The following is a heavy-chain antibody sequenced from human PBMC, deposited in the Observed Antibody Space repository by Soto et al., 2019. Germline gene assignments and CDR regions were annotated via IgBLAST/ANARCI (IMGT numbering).Heavy chain of an antibody. CDR1: GYTFTSYD. D-gene: IGHD3-9*01. J-gene: IGHJ6*02. CDR2: MNPNSGNT. V-gene: IGHV1-8*01. CDR3: ARAETGLTYYYGMDV. Sequence: ASVKVSCKASGYTFTSYDINWVRQATGQGLEWMGWMNPNSGNTGYAQKFQGRVTMTRNTSISTAYMVLSSLRSEDTAVYYCARAETGLTYYYGMDVWGQGTTVTVSS.